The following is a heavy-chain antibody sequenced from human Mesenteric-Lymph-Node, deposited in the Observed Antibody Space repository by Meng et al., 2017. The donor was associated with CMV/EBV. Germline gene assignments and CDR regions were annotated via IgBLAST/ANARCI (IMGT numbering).Heavy chain of an antibody. J-gene: IGHJ4*02. CDR2: ISAGSDYI. V-gene: IGHV3-21*04. D-gene: IGHD3-22*01. CDR3: AKDIGMYYYDSSGYLDY. CDR1: GFAFSTYA. Sequence: GESLKISCAASGFAFSTYAMAWVRQAPGKGLEWVSSISAGSDYIYYADSVKGRFTVSRDNAKNSLYLQMNSLRAEDMALYYCAKDIGMYYYDSSGYLDYWGQGTLVTVSS.